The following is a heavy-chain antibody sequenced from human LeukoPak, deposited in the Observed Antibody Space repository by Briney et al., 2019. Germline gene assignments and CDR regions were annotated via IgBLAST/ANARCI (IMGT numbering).Heavy chain of an antibody. D-gene: IGHD3-22*01. CDR2: ISYDGSNK. Sequence: LPGGSLRLSCAASGFTFSSYGMHWVRQAPGKGPEWVAVISYDGSNKYYADSVKGRFTISRDNSKNTLYLQMNSLRAEDTAVYYCAKSMEYYYDSSAWDAFDIWGQGTMVTVSS. CDR1: GFTFSSYG. V-gene: IGHV3-30*18. CDR3: AKSMEYYYDSSAWDAFDI. J-gene: IGHJ3*02.